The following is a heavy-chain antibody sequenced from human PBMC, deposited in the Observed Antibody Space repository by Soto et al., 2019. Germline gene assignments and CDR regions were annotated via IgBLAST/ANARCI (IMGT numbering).Heavy chain of an antibody. J-gene: IGHJ4*02. CDR3: AKAPDSSGYYGDY. D-gene: IGHD3-22*01. V-gene: IGHV3-30*18. Sequence: GGSLRFSCAASGFTFSSYGMHWVRQAPGKGLEWVAVISYDGSNKYYADSVKGRFTISRDNSKNTLYLQMNSLRAEDTAVYYCAKAPDSSGYYGDYWGQGTLVTVSS. CDR1: GFTFSSYG. CDR2: ISYDGSNK.